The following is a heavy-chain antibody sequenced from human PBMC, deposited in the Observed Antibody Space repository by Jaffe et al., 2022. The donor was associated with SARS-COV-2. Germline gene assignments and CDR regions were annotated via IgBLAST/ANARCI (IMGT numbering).Heavy chain of an antibody. CDR1: GGSISSYY. J-gene: IGHJ6*02. CDR2: IYYSGRT. V-gene: IGHV4-59*01. D-gene: IGHD6-6*01. CDR3: ARDLGSNRPNYYYYYGMDV. Sequence: QVQLQESGPGLVRPSETLSLTCTVSGGSISSYYWSWIRQPPGKGLEWIGNIYYSGRTNYNPSLKSRVTISVDTSKNQFSLKLRSVTAADTAVYYCARDLGSNRPNYYYYYGMDVWGQGTTVTVSS.